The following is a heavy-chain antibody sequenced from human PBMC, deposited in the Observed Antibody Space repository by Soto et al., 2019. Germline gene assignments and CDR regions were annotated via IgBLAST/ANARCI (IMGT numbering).Heavy chain of an antibody. CDR2: VSGGGGST. CDR3: AKDRGSVGYCSGGSCHSDY. V-gene: IGHV3-23*01. J-gene: IGHJ4*02. CDR1: GFTFSSYA. D-gene: IGHD2-15*01. Sequence: DVQLLESGGGLVQPGGSLRLSCAASGFTFSSYAMSWVRQAPGKGLEWVSGVSGGGGSTYYADSVKGRFTISRDNSKNTLYLQMNGLRAEGTAVYYCAKDRGSVGYCSGGSCHSDYWGQGTLVAVSS.